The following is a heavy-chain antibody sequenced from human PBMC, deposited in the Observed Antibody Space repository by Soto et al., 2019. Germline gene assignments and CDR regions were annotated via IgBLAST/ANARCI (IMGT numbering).Heavy chain of an antibody. CDR3: AREAVYSGYDE. Sequence: LRLSCAASGFTFITYWIHWVRQAPGTGLVWVSRINSDGSSTSYADSVKGRFTISRDNAKNTLYLQMNSLRAEDTAVYYCAREAVYSGYDEWGQGTLVTVSS. J-gene: IGHJ4*02. CDR1: GFTFITYW. CDR2: INSDGSST. D-gene: IGHD5-12*01. V-gene: IGHV3-74*01.